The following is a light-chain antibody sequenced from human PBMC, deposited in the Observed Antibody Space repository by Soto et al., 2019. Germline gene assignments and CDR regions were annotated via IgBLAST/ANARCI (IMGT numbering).Light chain of an antibody. CDR2: GAS. CDR1: QSVSSSY. CDR3: QHYGSSPRT. V-gene: IGKV3-20*01. J-gene: IGKJ1*01. Sequence: VLTQSPGTLSLSPGDRATLSCRASQSVSSSYLGWYQQKPGQAPRLLIYGASSRATGIPDRFSGSGSGTDFTLTIRRLESEDFAVYYCQHYGSSPRTFGQGTKVEIK.